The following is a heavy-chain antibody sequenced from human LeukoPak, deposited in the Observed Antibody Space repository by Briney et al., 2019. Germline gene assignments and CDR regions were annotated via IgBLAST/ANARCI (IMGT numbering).Heavy chain of an antibody. D-gene: IGHD6-13*01. V-gene: IGHV3-30*02. CDR2: IRYDGSNK. J-gene: IGHJ4*02. CDR3: AKGRKAGFKFFDY. CDR1: GFTFSSYG. Sequence: PGGSLRLSCAASGFTFSSYGMHWVRQAPGKGLEWVAFIRYDGSNKYYADSVKGRFTISRDNSKNTLYLQMNSLRAEDTAVYYCAKGRKAGFKFFDYWGQGTLVTVSS.